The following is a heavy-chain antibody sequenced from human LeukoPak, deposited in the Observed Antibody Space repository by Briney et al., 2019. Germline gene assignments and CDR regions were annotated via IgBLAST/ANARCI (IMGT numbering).Heavy chain of an antibody. CDR2: IYYTGKT. Sequence: SETLSLTCTVSGGPISSYYWTWIRPSPGKGLEWIGNIYYTGKTNYNPSLKSRVTISLDTSKTQFFLKVKSMTAADTAVYYCSRGLNTILRRARITWLDPWGQGTQVTVSS. CDR1: GGPISSYY. D-gene: IGHD3-16*01. J-gene: IGHJ5*02. V-gene: IGHV4-59*01. CDR3: SRGLNTILRRARITWLDP.